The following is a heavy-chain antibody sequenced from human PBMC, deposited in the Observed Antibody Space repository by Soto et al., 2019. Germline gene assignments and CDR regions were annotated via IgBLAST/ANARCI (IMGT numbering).Heavy chain of an antibody. D-gene: IGHD1-26*01. CDR2: IDGHSGTT. CDR1: GFFFNDKW. CDR3: ARGGAMGVDH. Sequence: PGGSLRLSCTASGFFFNDKWMHWVRQAPGKGLVWAARIDGHSGTTNYADSVRGRFTISRDNAKNTVYLHLNTLTDEDTAVYYCARGGAMGVDHWGQGTLVTVSS. V-gene: IGHV3-74*01. J-gene: IGHJ4*02.